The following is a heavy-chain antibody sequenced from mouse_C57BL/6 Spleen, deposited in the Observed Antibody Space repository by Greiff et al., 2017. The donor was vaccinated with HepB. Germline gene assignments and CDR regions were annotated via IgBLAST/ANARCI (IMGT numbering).Heavy chain of an antibody. J-gene: IGHJ1*03. D-gene: IGHD1-1*01. Sequence: QVQLKESGPGLVQPSQSLSITCTVSGFSLTSYGVHWVRQSPGKGLEWLGVIWSGGSTDYNAAFISRLSISKDNSKSQVFFKMNSLQADDTAIYYCARIFTTVVARGYFDVWGTGTTVTVSS. CDR3: ARIFTTVVARGYFDV. V-gene: IGHV2-2*01. CDR1: GFSLTSYG. CDR2: IWSGGST.